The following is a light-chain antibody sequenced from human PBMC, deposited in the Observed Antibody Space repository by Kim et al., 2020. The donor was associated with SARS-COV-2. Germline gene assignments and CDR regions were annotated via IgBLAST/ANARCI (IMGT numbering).Light chain of an antibody. J-gene: IGKJ5*01. V-gene: IGKV3-20*01. CDR3: QQYGSSPLIT. Sequence: PGERATLSCRASQSVSSSYLAWYQQKPGQAPRLLIYGASSRATGIPDRFSGSGSGTDFTLTISRLGPEGFAVYYCQQYGSSPLITFGRGTRLEIK. CDR2: GAS. CDR1: QSVSSSY.